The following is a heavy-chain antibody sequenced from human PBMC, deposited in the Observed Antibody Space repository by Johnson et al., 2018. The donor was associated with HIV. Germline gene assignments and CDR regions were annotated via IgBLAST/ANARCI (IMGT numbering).Heavy chain of an antibody. J-gene: IGHJ3*02. Sequence: QVQLVESGGGVVQPGRSLRLSCAASGFTFSSYAMHWVRQAPGKGLEWVSFTLYDGSNKYYADSVKGRFTISRDNSKNTLYLQMNSLRAEDTAVYYCASEYSYGSHDAFDIWGQGTMVTVSS. CDR3: ASEYSYGSHDAFDI. CDR1: GFTFSSYA. V-gene: IGHV3-30-3*01. D-gene: IGHD5-18*01. CDR2: TLYDGSNK.